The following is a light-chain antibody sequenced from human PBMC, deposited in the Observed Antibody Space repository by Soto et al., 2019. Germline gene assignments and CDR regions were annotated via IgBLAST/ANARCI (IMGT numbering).Light chain of an antibody. V-gene: IGLV1-51*01. Sequence: QSVLTQPPSVSAAPGQKGTISCSGNSSNIGNNFVSWYQQVPGTAPQVLIYDNTKRPSGIPDRFSGSKSGTSATLGITELQTGDEADYYCGTWDNSLRAYVFGTGTKVTVL. CDR3: GTWDNSLRAYV. J-gene: IGLJ1*01. CDR1: SSNIGNNF. CDR2: DNT.